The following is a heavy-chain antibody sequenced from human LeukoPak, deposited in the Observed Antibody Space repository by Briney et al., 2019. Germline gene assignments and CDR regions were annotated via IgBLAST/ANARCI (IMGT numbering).Heavy chain of an antibody. Sequence: GGSLRLSCAASGFTFSSYGMHWVRQAPGKGLEWVAVIWYDGSNKYYADSVKGRFTISRDNSKNTMYLQMNSLRGEDTAVYYCVKDQAGTTGNAFDIWGQGTVVSVYS. CDR1: GFTFSSYG. D-gene: IGHD1-1*01. CDR3: VKDQAGTTGNAFDI. V-gene: IGHV3-30*02. J-gene: IGHJ3*02. CDR2: IWYDGSNK.